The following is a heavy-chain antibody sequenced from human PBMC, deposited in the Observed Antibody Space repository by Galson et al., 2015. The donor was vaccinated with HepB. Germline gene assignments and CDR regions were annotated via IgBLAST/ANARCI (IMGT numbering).Heavy chain of an antibody. V-gene: IGHV6-1*01. D-gene: IGHD2/OR15-2a*01. CDR2: TYYRAKWYN. CDR3: ARVASTFYCYGMDV. J-gene: IGHJ6*02. CDR1: GDSVSSNSAA. Sequence: CAIYGDSVSSNSAAWYWIRQSPSRGLEWLGRTYYRAKWYNDYSVSVRGRITINPDTSKNQFSLHLNSVTPADTAVYYCARVASTFYCYGMDVWGQGTTVTVSS.